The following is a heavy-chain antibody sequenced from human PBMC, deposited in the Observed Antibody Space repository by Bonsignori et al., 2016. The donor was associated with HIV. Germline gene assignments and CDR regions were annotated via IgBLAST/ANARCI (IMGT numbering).Heavy chain of an antibody. CDR3: AILYSSADYFDY. CDR2: IIPILGIA. D-gene: IGHD6-25*01. V-gene: IGHV1-69*10. Sequence: WVRQAPGQGLEWMGGIIPILGIANYAQKFQGRVTITADESTSTAYMELSGLRSEDTAVYYCAILYSSADYFDYWGQGTLVTVSS. J-gene: IGHJ4*02.